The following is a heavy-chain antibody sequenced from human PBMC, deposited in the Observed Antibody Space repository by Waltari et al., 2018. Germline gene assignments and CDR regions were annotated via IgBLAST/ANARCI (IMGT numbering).Heavy chain of an antibody. V-gene: IGHV1-2*06. J-gene: IGHJ6*03. CDR3: ARVGIAARDYYYMDV. CDR1: GYTFTGYY. CDR2: INPNSGGT. D-gene: IGHD6-6*01. Sequence: QVQLVQSGAEVKKPGASVKVSCKASGYTFTGYYMHWVRQAPGQGLEWMGRINPNSGGTNYAQKFKGRVTMTRDTSISTAYMELSRLRSDDTAVYYCARVGIAARDYYYMDVWGKGTTVTVSS.